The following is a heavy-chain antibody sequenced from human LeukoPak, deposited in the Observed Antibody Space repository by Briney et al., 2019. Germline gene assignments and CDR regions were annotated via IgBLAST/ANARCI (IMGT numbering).Heavy chain of an antibody. CDR2: MNPNSGNT. Sequence: ASVKVFCKASGSTFTSYDINWVRQATGQGLEWMGWMNPNSGNTGYAQKFQGRITMTRNTSISTAYMELSSLTSEDTAVYYCARIAAAGNRRLNYWGQGTLVTVSS. D-gene: IGHD6-13*01. CDR1: GSTFTSYD. CDR3: ARIAAAGNRRLNY. V-gene: IGHV1-8*01. J-gene: IGHJ4*02.